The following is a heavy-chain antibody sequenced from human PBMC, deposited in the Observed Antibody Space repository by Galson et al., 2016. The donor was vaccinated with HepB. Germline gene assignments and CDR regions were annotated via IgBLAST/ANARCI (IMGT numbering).Heavy chain of an antibody. J-gene: IGHJ5*02. V-gene: IGHV3-20*01. CDR3: AKGWGPNWFDP. Sequence: SLRLSCAASGFMFDNYGMSWVRQAPGKGLEWVSGINWNGGSTDYADSVKGRFAISRDNAKKYVYLQMNSLRAEDTALYHCAKGWGPNWFDPWGQGTLVTVSS. D-gene: IGHD3-16*01. CDR2: INWNGGST. CDR1: GFMFDNYG.